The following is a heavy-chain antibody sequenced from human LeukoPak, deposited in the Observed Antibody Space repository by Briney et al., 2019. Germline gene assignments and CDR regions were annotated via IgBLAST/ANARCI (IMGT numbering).Heavy chain of an antibody. J-gene: IGHJ5*02. CDR3: ARDQRGIVGATTVSGWFDP. D-gene: IGHD1-26*01. CDR2: INPNSGGT. V-gene: IGHV1-2*02. Sequence: ASVKVSCKASGYTFTSYDINWVRQAPGQGLEWMGWINPNSGGTNYAQKFQGRVTMTRDTSISTAYMELSRLRSEDTAVYYCARDQRGIVGATTVSGWFDPWGQGTLVTVSS. CDR1: GYTFTSYD.